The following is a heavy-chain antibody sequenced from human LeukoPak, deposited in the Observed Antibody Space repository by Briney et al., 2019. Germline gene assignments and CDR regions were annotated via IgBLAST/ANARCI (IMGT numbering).Heavy chain of an antibody. D-gene: IGHD2-21*02. Sequence: GGSLRLSCAASGSIVSSNHMSWVRQAPGKGLEWVSVIYSGGDTYYADSVKGRFTISRDNAKNTLYLQMNSLRAEDTAVYYCARELPREVTLDYWGQGTLVTVSP. J-gene: IGHJ4*01. CDR3: ARELPREVTLDY. CDR2: IYSGGDT. CDR1: GSIVSSNH. V-gene: IGHV3-53*01.